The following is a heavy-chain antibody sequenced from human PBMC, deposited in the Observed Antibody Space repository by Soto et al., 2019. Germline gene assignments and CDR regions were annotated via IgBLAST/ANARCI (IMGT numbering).Heavy chain of an antibody. V-gene: IGHV3-23*01. D-gene: IGHD3-10*01. J-gene: IGHJ4*01. Sequence: GGSLRLSCAASRFIFSNYAMTWVRQAPGKGLEWVSAITGYGGSTWYADSVKGRFTISRDNSKNTLYLEMNSLRAEDTAVYYWANSSYETEFNYFEVWGQGTRVTVSS. CDR2: ITGYGGST. CDR3: ANSSYETEFNYFEV. CDR1: RFIFSNYA.